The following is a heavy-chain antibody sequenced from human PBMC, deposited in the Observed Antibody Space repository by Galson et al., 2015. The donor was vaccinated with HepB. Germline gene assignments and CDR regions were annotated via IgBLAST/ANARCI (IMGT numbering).Heavy chain of an antibody. CDR2: INPSGGST. CDR3: ARDDPGKYSSSWYRANWFDP. J-gene: IGHJ5*02. D-gene: IGHD6-13*01. V-gene: IGHV1-46*01. Sequence: SVKVSCKASGYTFTSYYMHWVRQAPGQGLEWMGIINPSGGSTSYAQKFQGRVTMTRDTSTSTVYMELSSLRSEDTAVYYCARDDPGKYSSSWYRANWFDPWGQGTLVTVSS. CDR1: GYTFTSYY.